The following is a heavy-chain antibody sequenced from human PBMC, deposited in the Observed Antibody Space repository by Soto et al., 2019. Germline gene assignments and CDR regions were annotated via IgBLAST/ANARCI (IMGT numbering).Heavy chain of an antibody. Sequence: QVQLVQSGAEVKNHGSSVKVSCKTSGGTFSNDAISWVRQAPGQGLEWMGGIIPICGTTHYAQKFQDRVKLTADESTGTAYMELSSLRSEDTGVYYCARDGMGTLVGGMDVWGQGTTVTVSS. J-gene: IGHJ6*02. V-gene: IGHV1-69*01. D-gene: IGHD6-6*01. CDR3: ARDGMGTLVGGMDV. CDR2: IIPICGTT. CDR1: GGTFSNDA.